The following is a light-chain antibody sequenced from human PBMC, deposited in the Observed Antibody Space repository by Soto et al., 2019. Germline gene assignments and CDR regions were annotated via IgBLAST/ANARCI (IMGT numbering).Light chain of an antibody. V-gene: IGLV1-40*01. J-gene: IGLJ2*01. CDR2: GNT. CDR3: HSYATSLTVV. Sequence: QSVLTQPPSVSGAPGQRVTISCTGSSSNIGAGYDVHWYQQFPGTTPKFLIYGNTNRPSGVPDRFSASKSGTSASLDITGLQAEDEAEYFCHSYATSLTVVFGGGTKVTVL. CDR1: SSNIGAGYD.